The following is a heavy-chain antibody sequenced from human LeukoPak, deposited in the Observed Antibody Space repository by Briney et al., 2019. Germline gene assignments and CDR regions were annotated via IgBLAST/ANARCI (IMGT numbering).Heavy chain of an antibody. V-gene: IGHV3-48*02. D-gene: IGHD3-22*01. J-gene: IGHJ4*02. Sequence: GGSLRLSCAASGFTFTTYGMNWVRQAPGKGLEWVSYLSGRSNSVYYAESVKGRFTISRDNAKNSLYLQMNSLRDEDTAVYYCARDFRYHDSSGYYSFDYWGQGTLVTVSS. CDR2: LSGRSNSV. CDR1: GFTFTTYG. CDR3: ARDFRYHDSSGYYSFDY.